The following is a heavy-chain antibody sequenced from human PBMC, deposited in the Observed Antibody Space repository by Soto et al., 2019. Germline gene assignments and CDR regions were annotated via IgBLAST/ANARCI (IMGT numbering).Heavy chain of an antibody. V-gene: IGHV3-11*06. CDR3: ARDLSGGRLKGYLPFYFDY. CDR2: ISSRSTYT. J-gene: IGHJ4*02. CDR1: RFTFSDYY. Sequence: PGGSLRLSCAASRFTFSDYYLSWIRQAPGKGLEWVSYISSRSTYTDYAGSVKGRFTISRDNAKNSLYLQMNNLRAADAAVYYCARDLSGGRLKGYLPFYFDYWGRGTLVTVSS. D-gene: IGHD2-15*01.